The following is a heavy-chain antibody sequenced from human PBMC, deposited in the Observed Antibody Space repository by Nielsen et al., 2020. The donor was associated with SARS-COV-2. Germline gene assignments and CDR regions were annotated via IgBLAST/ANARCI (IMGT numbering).Heavy chain of an antibody. Sequence: GESLKISCAASGFTFSSYSMNWVRQAPGKGLEWVSSISSSSSYIYYADSVKGRFTISRDNAKNSLYLQMNSLRAEDTAVYYCARGTVTPFDYWGQGTLVTVSS. CDR3: ARGTVTPFDY. V-gene: IGHV3-21*04. D-gene: IGHD4-17*01. CDR1: GFTFSSYS. J-gene: IGHJ4*02. CDR2: ISSSSSYI.